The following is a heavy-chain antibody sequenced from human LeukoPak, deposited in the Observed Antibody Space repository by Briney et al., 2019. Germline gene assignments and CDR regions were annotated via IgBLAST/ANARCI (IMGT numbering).Heavy chain of an antibody. D-gene: IGHD6-13*01. CDR2: ISRNSYT. Sequence: GGSLRLSCAASGFTFSDYYMSWIRQAPGKGLEWVSYISRNSYTNYADSVKGRFTISRDNAKNSLYLQMASLRAEDTAVYYCARMGIAAVGAYYFDYWGQGTLVAVSS. CDR1: GFTFSDYY. CDR3: ARMGIAAVGAYYFDY. J-gene: IGHJ4*02. V-gene: IGHV3-11*06.